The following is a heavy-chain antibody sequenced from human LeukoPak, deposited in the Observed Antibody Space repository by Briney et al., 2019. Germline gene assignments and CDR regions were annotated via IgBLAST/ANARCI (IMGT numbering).Heavy chain of an antibody. CDR2: IWYDGSNK. Sequence: PGRSLRLSCAASGFTFSSYGMHWVRQAPGKGLEWVAVIWYDGSNKYYADSVKGGFTISRDNSKNTLYLQMNSLRAEDTAVYYCARAGNAYGDLIDYWGQGTLVTVSS. V-gene: IGHV3-33*08. CDR1: GFTFSSYG. CDR3: ARAGNAYGDLIDY. D-gene: IGHD4-17*01. J-gene: IGHJ4*02.